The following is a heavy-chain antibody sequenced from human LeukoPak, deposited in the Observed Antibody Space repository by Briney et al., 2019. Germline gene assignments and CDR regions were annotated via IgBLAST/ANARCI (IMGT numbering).Heavy chain of an antibody. V-gene: IGHV3-48*01. J-gene: IGHJ6*03. Sequence: GGSLRLSCAASGFTFSSYSMNWVRQAPGKGLEWVSYISSSSSTIYYAGSVKGRFTISRDNAKNSLYLQMNSLRAEDTAVYYCATLDIVVVPAYYYYYMDVWGKGTTVTVSS. D-gene: IGHD2-2*01. CDR3: ATLDIVVVPAYYYYYMDV. CDR2: ISSSSSTI. CDR1: GFTFSSYS.